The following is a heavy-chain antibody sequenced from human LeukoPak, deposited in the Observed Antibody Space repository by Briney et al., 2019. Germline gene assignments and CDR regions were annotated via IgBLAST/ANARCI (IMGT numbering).Heavy chain of an antibody. Sequence: AETLALTCAVSGCSISSINWWSWVRHPPGRGLECMWEIYHSGSTNYNPSLKSRVTISVDKSKNKFSLKLSSVTAADTAVYYCARQLASLEMATISKGVDYWGQGTLVTV. CDR1: GCSISSINW. CDR3: ARQLASLEMATISKGVDY. CDR2: IYHSGST. J-gene: IGHJ4*02. D-gene: IGHD5-24*01. V-gene: IGHV4-4*02.